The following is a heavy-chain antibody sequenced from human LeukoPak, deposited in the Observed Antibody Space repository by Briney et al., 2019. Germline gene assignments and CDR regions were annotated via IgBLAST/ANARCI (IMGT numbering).Heavy chain of an antibody. J-gene: IGHJ5*02. Sequence: ASVKVSCKASGGTFSSYAISWVRQAPGQGLEWMGGIIPIFGTANYAQKFQGRVTITADESTSTAYMELSSLRSEDTAVYYCARRAYCGGDCYLDWFDPWGQGTLVTVSS. CDR3: ARRAYCGGDCYLDWFDP. D-gene: IGHD2-21*02. CDR1: GGTFSSYA. CDR2: IIPIFGTA. V-gene: IGHV1-69*13.